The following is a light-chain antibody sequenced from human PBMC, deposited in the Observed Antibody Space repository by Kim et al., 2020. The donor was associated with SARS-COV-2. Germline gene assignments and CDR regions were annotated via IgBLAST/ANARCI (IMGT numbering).Light chain of an antibody. J-gene: IGKJ1*01. CDR1: QSVSSS. V-gene: IGKV3-15*01. Sequence: LSGSPGERATLSCRASQSVSSSVAWYQQKLGQAPRLLIYGASTRATGIPDRFSGSGSGTEFTLTISSLQSEDFAVYYCQQYNDWWTFGQGTKVDIK. CDR3: QQYNDWWT. CDR2: GAS.